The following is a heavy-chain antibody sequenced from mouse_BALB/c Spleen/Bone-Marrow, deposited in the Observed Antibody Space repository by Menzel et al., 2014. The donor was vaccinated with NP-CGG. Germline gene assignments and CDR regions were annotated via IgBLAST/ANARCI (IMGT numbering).Heavy chain of an antibody. CDR1: GYTFTDYN. J-gene: IGHJ2*01. CDR3: ATRFITTAGY. D-gene: IGHD1-2*01. V-gene: IGHV1S29*02. CDR2: IYPYNGGT. Sequence: EVQLLQSGPELVKPGASVKISCKASGYTFTDYNMHWVKQSHGKSLEWVGYIYPYNGGTGYNQKFKSKATLTVDNSSSTAYMELRSLTSEDSAVYYCATRFITTAGYWGQGTTLTVSS.